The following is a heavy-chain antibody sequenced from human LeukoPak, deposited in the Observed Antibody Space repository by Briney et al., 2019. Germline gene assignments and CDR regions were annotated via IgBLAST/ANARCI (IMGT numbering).Heavy chain of an antibody. CDR1: GGSFSGYY. CDR3: ARAEYYDSSGYLYLD. V-gene: IGHV4-34*01. CDR2: IYHSGST. Sequence: SETLSLTCAVYGGSFSGYYWSWIRQPPGKGLEWIGEIYHSGSTNYNPSLKSRVTISVDTSKNRFSLKLTSVTAADTAVYYCARAEYYDSSGYLYLDWGQGTLVTVSS. D-gene: IGHD3-22*01. J-gene: IGHJ4*02.